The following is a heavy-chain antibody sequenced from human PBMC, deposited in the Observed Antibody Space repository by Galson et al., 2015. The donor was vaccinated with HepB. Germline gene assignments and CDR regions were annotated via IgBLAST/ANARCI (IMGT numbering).Heavy chain of an antibody. J-gene: IGHJ6*02. Sequence: SLRLSCAAPGFTFSSYAMHWVRQAPGKGLEWVAVISYDGSNKYYADSVKGRFTISRDNSKNTLYLQMNSLRAEDTAVYYCAREVYSRIAVAGTPRYYGMDVWGQGTTVTVSS. CDR1: GFTFSSYA. CDR2: ISYDGSNK. V-gene: IGHV3-30*04. D-gene: IGHD6-19*01. CDR3: AREVYSRIAVAGTPRYYGMDV.